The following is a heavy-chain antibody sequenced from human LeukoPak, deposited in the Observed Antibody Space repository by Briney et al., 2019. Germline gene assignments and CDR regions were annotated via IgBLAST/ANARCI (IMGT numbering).Heavy chain of an antibody. Sequence: PGGSLRLSCAASGFIFSSYWMHWVRQAPGKGLVWVSRINTDGSSTSYADSVKGRFTISRDNAKNTLYLQMNSLRAEDTAVYYCARAKRVASYRSDAFDIWGQGTMVTVSS. CDR3: ARAKRVASYRSDAFDI. CDR2: INTDGSST. D-gene: IGHD5-12*01. V-gene: IGHV3-74*01. CDR1: GFIFSSYW. J-gene: IGHJ3*02.